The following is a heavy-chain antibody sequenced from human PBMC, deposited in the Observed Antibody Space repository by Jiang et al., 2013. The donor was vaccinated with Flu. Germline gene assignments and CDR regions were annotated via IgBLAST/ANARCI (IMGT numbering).Heavy chain of an antibody. CDR1: GGSISSHY. V-gene: IGHV4-59*11. CDR2: VYSSGST. D-gene: IGHD1-14*01. Sequence: PGLVKPSETLSLTCTVSGGSISSHYWSWIRQPPGKGLEWIGYVYSSGSTNYNPSLKSRVTISVDTSKNQFSLKLSSVTAADSAIYYCACLRGPTGTNWYFDLWGRGTLVTVSS. J-gene: IGHJ2*01. CDR3: ACLRGPTGTNWYFDL.